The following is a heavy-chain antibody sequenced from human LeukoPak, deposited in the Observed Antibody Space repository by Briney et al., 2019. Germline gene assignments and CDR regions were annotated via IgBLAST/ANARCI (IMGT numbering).Heavy chain of an antibody. CDR1: GFTFSYYA. D-gene: IGHD3-10*01. Sequence: GGSLRLSCAASGFTFSYYAMTWVRQAPGKGLEWISAISGSGGSTYYADSVKGRFTISRDNSKNTLYLQMNSLRAEDTAVYYCAKAPWFGELLYQDYWGQGTLVTVSS. V-gene: IGHV3-23*01. J-gene: IGHJ4*02. CDR3: AKAPWFGELLYQDY. CDR2: ISGSGGST.